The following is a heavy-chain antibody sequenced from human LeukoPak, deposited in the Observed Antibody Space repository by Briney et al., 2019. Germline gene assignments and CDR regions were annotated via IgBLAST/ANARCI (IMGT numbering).Heavy chain of an antibody. Sequence: GSLRLSCAASGFTFSSYTMSWIRQPPGKGLEWIGNIYYSGSTYYNPSLKSRVTISVDTSKNQFSLKLSSVTAADTAVYYCVRGYFDYWGQGTLVTVSS. CDR1: GFTFSSYT. J-gene: IGHJ4*02. CDR2: IYYSGST. CDR3: VRGYFDY. V-gene: IGHV4-59*04. D-gene: IGHD3-10*01.